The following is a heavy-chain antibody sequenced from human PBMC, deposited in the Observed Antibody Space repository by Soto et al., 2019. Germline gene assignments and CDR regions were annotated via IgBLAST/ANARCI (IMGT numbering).Heavy chain of an antibody. D-gene: IGHD2-8*01. CDR1: GITLAAHG. J-gene: IGHJ6*02. CDR3: ARVRNNNDKRLDV. Sequence: QEQLVESGGGMVHPGTSLRLSCVTSGITLAAHGMHWVRQAPGKGLGWVALSWYDGKTFYGDSVKGRFTISRDTSTVFLDMRSLRPDDTAVYFCARVRNNNDKRLDVWGQGTTVIVS. CDR2: SWYDGKT. V-gene: IGHV3-33*01.